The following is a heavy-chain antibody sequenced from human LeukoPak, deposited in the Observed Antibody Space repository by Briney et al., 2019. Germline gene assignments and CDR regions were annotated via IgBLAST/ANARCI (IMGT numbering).Heavy chain of an antibody. D-gene: IGHD6-19*01. CDR1: GASISSYY. J-gene: IGHJ4*02. V-gene: IGHV4-59*01. Sequence: SETLSLTCTVSGASISSYYWSWIRQSPGKGLEWIGFIYYSGNTNYNPSLRSRVTISIDTSKNQFSLKLTSVTPADTAVYYCARVPVAAREYFDYWGQGTLVTVSS. CDR3: ARVPVAAREYFDY. CDR2: IYYSGNT.